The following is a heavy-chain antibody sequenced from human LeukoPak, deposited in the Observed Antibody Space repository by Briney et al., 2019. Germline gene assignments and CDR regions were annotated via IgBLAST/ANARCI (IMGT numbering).Heavy chain of an antibody. CDR2: INYRGST. V-gene: IGHV4-39*01. D-gene: IGHD5-18*01. CDR1: GGSISSGFY. CDR3: TRLPQGGFSYGPLDV. J-gene: IGHJ6*02. Sequence: SETLSLTCTVSGGSISSGFYWGWIRQPPGKGLEWIGYINYRGSTYYKPSLKSRATISVDTSKDQFSLKVTSVTAADTAVYYCTRLPQGGFSYGPLDVWGQGTTVTVSS.